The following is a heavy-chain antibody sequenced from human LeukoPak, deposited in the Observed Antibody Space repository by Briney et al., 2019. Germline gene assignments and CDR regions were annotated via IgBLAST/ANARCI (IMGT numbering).Heavy chain of an antibody. D-gene: IGHD6-19*01. CDR3: AKTTAGYSSGRYPGWPIDY. J-gene: IGHJ4*02. V-gene: IGHV3-7*03. CDR1: GFTFSNYW. Sequence: PGGSLRLSCAASGFTFSNYWMSWVRQAPGKGLEWVANIDQDGSEKYYVDSVKGRFTISRDIAENSLYLQMDSLRAEDTAVYYCAKTTAGYSSGRYPGWPIDYWGQGTLVTVSS. CDR2: IDQDGSEK.